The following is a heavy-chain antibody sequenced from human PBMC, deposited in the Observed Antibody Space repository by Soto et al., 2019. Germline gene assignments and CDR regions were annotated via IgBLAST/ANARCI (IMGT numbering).Heavy chain of an antibody. CDR2: IYHSGST. Sequence: PSETLSLTCTVSGGSISSGGYSWSWIRQPPGKGLEWIGYIYHSGSTNYNPSLRGRVTISVDKSNNQFSLTLKYVTAADTAVYYCATLPPRIEVTVLPIPTWGQGTLVTVSS. V-gene: IGHV4-30-2*01. CDR1: GGSISSGGYS. J-gene: IGHJ5*02. D-gene: IGHD2-15*01. CDR3: ATLPPRIEVTVLPIPT.